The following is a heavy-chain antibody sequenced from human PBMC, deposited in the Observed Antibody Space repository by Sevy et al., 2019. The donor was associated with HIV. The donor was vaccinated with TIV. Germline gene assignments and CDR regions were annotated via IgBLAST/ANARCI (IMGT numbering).Heavy chain of an antibody. CDR1: GFSFSDYW. D-gene: IGHD4-17*01. J-gene: IGHJ3*02. Sequence: GGSLRLSCAVSGFSFSDYWMSWVRQAPGKGLEWVAKTKHDGSEKYYVDSVKGRFTSSRDNAKNSLYLQMNSLRAEDTAVYYCVRVGSSTTDIWGQGTMVTVSS. V-gene: IGHV3-7*01. CDR2: TKHDGSEK. CDR3: VRVGSSTTDI.